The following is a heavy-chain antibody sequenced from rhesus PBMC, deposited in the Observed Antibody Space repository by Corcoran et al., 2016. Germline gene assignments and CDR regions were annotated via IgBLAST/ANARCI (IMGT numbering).Heavy chain of an antibody. V-gene: IGHV4-80*01. Sequence: QVQLPESDPGLVKPSETLSLTGTVSGASLSITGWSWIRTPPRTGLGWIGEINGNSGSTNDNPSLKSRVTISKDASKNQSYLKLSSVTAADTAVYYCARPPSNTVTTHGLDSWGQGVVVTVSS. CDR1: GASLSITG. D-gene: IGHD4-23*01. CDR2: INGNSGST. J-gene: IGHJ6*01. CDR3: ARPPSNTVTTHGLDS.